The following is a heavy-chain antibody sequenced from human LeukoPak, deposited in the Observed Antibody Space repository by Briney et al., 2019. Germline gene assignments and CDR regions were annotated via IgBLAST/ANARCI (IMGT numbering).Heavy chain of an antibody. CDR1: GYTFTTYG. V-gene: IGHV1-18*01. J-gene: IGHJ3*02. Sequence: ASVKVSCKASGYTFTTYGIIWVRQAPGQGLEWLGWISAYNGNTNYAQKLQGRVTMTTDTSTTTAYMGLRSLRSDDTAVYYCARGGSITTIRGVIITDAFDIWGQGTMVTVSS. CDR3: ARGGSITTIRGVIITDAFDI. D-gene: IGHD3-10*01. CDR2: ISAYNGNT.